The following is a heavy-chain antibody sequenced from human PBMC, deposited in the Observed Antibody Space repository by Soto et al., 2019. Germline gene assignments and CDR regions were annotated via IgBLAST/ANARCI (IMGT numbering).Heavy chain of an antibody. D-gene: IGHD4-4*01. Sequence: EVQLVESGGGLVKPGGSLRLSCAASGFTFSSYSMNWVRQAPGKGLEWVSSISGSGNYTHSADFLRGRFTISRDNAKTSLYLQMNSLRAEDPAVYYCAREGINNYNEYYFDSWGQGTVVTVSS. CDR1: GFTFSSYS. J-gene: IGHJ4*02. V-gene: IGHV3-21*01. CDR3: AREGINNYNEYYFDS. CDR2: ISGSGNYT.